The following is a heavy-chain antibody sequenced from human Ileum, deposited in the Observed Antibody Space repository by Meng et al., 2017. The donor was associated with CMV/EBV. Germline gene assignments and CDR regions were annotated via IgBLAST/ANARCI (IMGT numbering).Heavy chain of an antibody. CDR2: MYHSGST. CDR1: GGSSSSGGYC. J-gene: IGHJ4*02. CDR3: ARGSGYTYGYDY. Sequence: AVAGGSSSSGGYCWSWIRQHPGKGLEWIGYMYHSGSTYYNPSLKRRVTISVDRSKNQFSLKLSSVTAADTAVYYCARGSGYTYGYDYWGQGTLVTVSS. V-gene: IGHV4-30-2*01. D-gene: IGHD5-18*01.